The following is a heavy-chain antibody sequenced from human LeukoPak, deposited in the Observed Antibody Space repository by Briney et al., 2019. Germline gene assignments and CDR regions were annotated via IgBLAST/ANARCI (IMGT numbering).Heavy chain of an antibody. Sequence: HPGGSLGLSCGASGFTFSSYSMSWVRQAPGKGLEWVSTISGTGGSTYYADSVKGRFTISRDNSKNTLYLQMNSLRAEDTALYYCAKDEAPTVAHFDYWGQGTLVTVSS. V-gene: IGHV3-23*01. J-gene: IGHJ4*02. D-gene: IGHD4-17*01. CDR1: GFTFSSYS. CDR3: AKDEAPTVAHFDY. CDR2: ISGTGGST.